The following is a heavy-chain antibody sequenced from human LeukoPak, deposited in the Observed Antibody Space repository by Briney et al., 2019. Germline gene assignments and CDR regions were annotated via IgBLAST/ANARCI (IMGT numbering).Heavy chain of an antibody. CDR1: GFMFNGYS. J-gene: IGHJ4*02. V-gene: IGHV3-21*01. D-gene: IGHD1-26*01. Sequence: GGSLRLSCAASGFMFNGYSMTRVRQAPGKGLEWVSYISGGSDYIFYTDSVKGRFTISRDNAKKSLYLQLNSLRVEDTAVYYCARWGLGPSFDYWGQGTRVTVSS. CDR2: ISGGSDYI. CDR3: ARWGLGPSFDY.